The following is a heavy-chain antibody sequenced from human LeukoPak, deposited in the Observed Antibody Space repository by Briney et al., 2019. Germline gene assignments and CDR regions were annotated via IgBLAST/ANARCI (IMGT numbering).Heavy chain of an antibody. J-gene: IGHJ3*02. D-gene: IGHD6-6*01. Sequence: SETLSLTCAVSGGSISSSNWWSWVRQPPGKGLEWIGEIYHSGSTNYNPSLKSRVTISVDTSKNQFSLKLSSVTAADTAVYYCARVWRSIAAFYAFDIWGQGTMVTVSS. V-gene: IGHV4-4*02. CDR3: ARVWRSIAAFYAFDI. CDR1: GGSISSSNW. CDR2: IYHSGST.